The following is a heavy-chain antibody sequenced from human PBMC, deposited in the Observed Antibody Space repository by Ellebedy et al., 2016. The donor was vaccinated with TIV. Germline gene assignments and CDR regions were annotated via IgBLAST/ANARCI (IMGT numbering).Heavy chain of an antibody. Sequence: GGSLRLSXAASGFTFSDHYMDWVRQAPGKGLEWVGRTRNKANSYTTEYAASVKGRFTISRDDSKNSLYLQMNTLGAEDTAVYYCARERDSGYSSGWYWFDPWGQGTLVTVSS. V-gene: IGHV3-72*01. D-gene: IGHD6-19*01. J-gene: IGHJ5*02. CDR3: ARERDSGYSSGWYWFDP. CDR1: GFTFSDHY. CDR2: TRNKANSYTT.